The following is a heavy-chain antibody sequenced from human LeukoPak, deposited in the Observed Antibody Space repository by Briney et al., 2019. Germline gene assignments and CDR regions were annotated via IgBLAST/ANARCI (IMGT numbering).Heavy chain of an antibody. V-gene: IGHV4-31*03. CDR1: GGSISSGGYY. D-gene: IGHD3-22*01. CDR2: IYYSGST. Sequence: SQTLSLTCTVSGGSISSGGYYWSWIRQHPGKGLEWIGYIYYSGSTYYNPSLKSRVTISVDTSKNQFSLKLSSVTAADTAVYYCARLWSYYDSSGYCYEAYWYFDLWGRGTLVTVSS. CDR3: ARLWSYYDSSGYCYEAYWYFDL. J-gene: IGHJ2*01.